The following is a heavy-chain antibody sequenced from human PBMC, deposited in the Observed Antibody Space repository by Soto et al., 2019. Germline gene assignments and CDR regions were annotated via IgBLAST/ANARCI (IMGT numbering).Heavy chain of an antibody. CDR2: VFYSGST. D-gene: IGHD3-10*01. CDR1: GGSVSTGSYY. Sequence: QVQLQESSPGLVKPSETLSLTCTVSGGSVSTGSYYWSWIRQPPGKGLEWIGFVFYSGSTNFNPSLRGRVTMSVETSKNHFSLILTSVTAADTAVYFCATGRYYYGSEFWGQGTLVTVSS. CDR3: ATGRYYYGSEF. V-gene: IGHV4-61*01. J-gene: IGHJ4*02.